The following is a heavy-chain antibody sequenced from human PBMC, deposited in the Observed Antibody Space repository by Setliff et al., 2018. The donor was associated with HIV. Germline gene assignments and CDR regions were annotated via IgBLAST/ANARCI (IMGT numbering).Heavy chain of an antibody. J-gene: IGHJ5*02. Sequence: SGPTLVNPTQTLTLTCTFSGFSLSTNGVAVGWIRQPPGKALEWLALIYWNDDKRYRPSLESRLTITKDISKNQVVLTMTNMDPVDTATYYCAHSRVVPAAMCERTEWFDPWGQGTLVTVSS. D-gene: IGHD2-2*01. CDR2: IYWNDDK. V-gene: IGHV2-5*01. CDR1: GFSLSTNGVA. CDR3: AHSRVVPAAMCERTEWFDP.